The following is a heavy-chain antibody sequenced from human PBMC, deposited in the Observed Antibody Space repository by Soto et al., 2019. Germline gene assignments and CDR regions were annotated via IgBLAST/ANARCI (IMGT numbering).Heavy chain of an antibody. D-gene: IGHD2-2*01. V-gene: IGHV3-48*02. Sequence: GWSLRLSCAASGFTFSSYSMNWVRQAPGKGLEWVSYISSSSSTIYYADSVKGRFTISRDNAKNSLYLQMNSLRDEDTAVYYCARVSERYVVATKIPEQEGPRTHESFKHWGQGT. CDR3: ARVSERYVVATKIPEQEGPRTHESFKH. CDR2: ISSSSSTI. CDR1: GFTFSSYS. J-gene: IGHJ1*01.